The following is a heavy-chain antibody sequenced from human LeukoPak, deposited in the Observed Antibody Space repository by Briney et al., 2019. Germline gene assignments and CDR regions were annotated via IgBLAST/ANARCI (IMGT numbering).Heavy chain of an antibody. Sequence: GASVKVSCKASGYTFTSYYMHWVRQAPGQGLEWMGIINPSGGSTSYAQKFQGRVTMTRDMSTSTVYMELSSLRSEDTAVYYCARDVGTGVHMDVWGQGTTVTVSS. CDR3: ARDVGTGVHMDV. D-gene: IGHD1-1*01. CDR2: INPSGGST. V-gene: IGHV1-46*01. J-gene: IGHJ6*02. CDR1: GYTFTSYY.